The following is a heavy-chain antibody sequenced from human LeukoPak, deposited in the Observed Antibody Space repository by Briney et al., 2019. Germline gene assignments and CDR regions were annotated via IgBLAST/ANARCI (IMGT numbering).Heavy chain of an antibody. V-gene: IGHV3-7*03. CDR1: GFTFSNYW. CDR3: ARIGYSSSSLDF. J-gene: IGHJ4*02. CDR2: IKQDGGVK. D-gene: IGHD6-6*01. Sequence: PGGSLRLSCAASGFTFSNYWMTWVRQAPGKGLEWVANIKQDGGVKYYVDSVKGRFTISRDNAKNSLYLQMNGLTAEDTAVYNCARIGYSSSSLDFWGRGTLVTVSS.